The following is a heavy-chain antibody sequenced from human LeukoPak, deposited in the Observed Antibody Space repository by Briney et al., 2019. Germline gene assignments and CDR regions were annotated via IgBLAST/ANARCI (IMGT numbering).Heavy chain of an antibody. CDR1: GFTFSGDT. CDR2: IRGSGTST. V-gene: IGHV3-23*01. CDR3: AKDTCGADCYSHYDH. Sequence: GASLRLSCAASGFTFSGDTLSWVRQAPGKGLEWISAIRGSGTSTYYAASVKGRFTISRDNSRNTLYLQMNSLRAEDTAVYYCAKDTCGADCYSHYDHWGQGTLVTVSS. J-gene: IGHJ4*02. D-gene: IGHD2-21*02.